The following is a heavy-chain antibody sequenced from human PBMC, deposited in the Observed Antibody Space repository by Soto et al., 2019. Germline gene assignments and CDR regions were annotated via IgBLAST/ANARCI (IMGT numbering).Heavy chain of an antibody. V-gene: IGHV4-4*07. D-gene: IGHD3-9*01. CDR2: IYTSGST. J-gene: IGHJ5*02. Sequence: TSETLSLTCPVSGGSLSSYYWSWIRQPAGEGLEWIGRIYTSGSTNYNPSLKSRVTMSVDTSKNQFSLKLSSVTAADTAVYYCARDYDILTGPKPYNWFDPWGQGTQVTVSS. CDR1: GGSLSSYY. CDR3: ARDYDILTGPKPYNWFDP.